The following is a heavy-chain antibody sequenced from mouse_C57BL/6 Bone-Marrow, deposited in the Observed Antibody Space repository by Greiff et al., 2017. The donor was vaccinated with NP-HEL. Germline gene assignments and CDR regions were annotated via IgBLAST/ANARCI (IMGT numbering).Heavy chain of an antibody. CDR2: IYPRSGNT. J-gene: IGHJ2*01. CDR3: ASGHFQGYLYY. CDR1: GYTFTSYG. Sequence: VQRVESGAELARPGASVKLSCKASGYTFTSYGISWVKQRTGQGLEWIGEIYPRSGNTYYNEKFKGKATLTADKSYSTAYMELRSLTSEDSAVYFCASGHFQGYLYYWGQGTTLTVSS. V-gene: IGHV1-81*01.